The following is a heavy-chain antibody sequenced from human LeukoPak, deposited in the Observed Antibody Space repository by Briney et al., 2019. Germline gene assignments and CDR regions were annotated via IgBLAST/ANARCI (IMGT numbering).Heavy chain of an antibody. CDR3: ARGYYYDSSGYRYGPDY. CDR1: GYTFTGYY. CDR2: INPNSGGT. D-gene: IGHD3-22*01. V-gene: IGHV1-2*02. J-gene: IGHJ4*02. Sequence: GASVKVSCKASGYTFTGYYMHWVRQAPGQGLEWIGWINPNSGGTNYAQKFQGRVTMTRDTSISTAYMELSRLRSDDTAVYYCARGYYYDSSGYRYGPDYWGQGTLVTVSS.